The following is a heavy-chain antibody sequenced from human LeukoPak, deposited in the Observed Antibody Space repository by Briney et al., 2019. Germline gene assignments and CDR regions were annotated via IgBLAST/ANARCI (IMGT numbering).Heavy chain of an antibody. CDR2: IIPILGIA. Sequence: GASVKVSCKASGGTFISYAISWVRQAPGQGLEWMGRIIPILGIANYAQKFQGRVTITADKSTSTAYMELSSLRSEGTAVYYCAGDYGDYTYYYYGMDVWGQGTTVTVSS. V-gene: IGHV1-69*04. J-gene: IGHJ6*02. D-gene: IGHD4-17*01. CDR3: AGDYGDYTYYYYGMDV. CDR1: GGTFISYA.